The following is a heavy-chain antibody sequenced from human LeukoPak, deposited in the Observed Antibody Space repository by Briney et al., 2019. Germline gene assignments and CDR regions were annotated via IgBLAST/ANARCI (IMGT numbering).Heavy chain of an antibody. CDR2: IYYSGST. Sequence: SETLSLTCTVSGGSISSSSYYWGWIRQPPGKGLEWIGSIYYSGSTYYNPSLKSRVTISVDTSKNQFSLKLSSVTAADTAVYYCARTYCSGGSCYLGPFDIWGQGTMVTVSS. CDR1: GGSISSSSYY. D-gene: IGHD2-15*01. CDR3: ARTYCSGGSCYLGPFDI. V-gene: IGHV4-39*01. J-gene: IGHJ3*02.